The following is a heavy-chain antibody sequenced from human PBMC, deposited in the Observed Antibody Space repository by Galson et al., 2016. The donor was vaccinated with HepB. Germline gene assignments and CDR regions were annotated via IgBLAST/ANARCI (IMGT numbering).Heavy chain of an antibody. CDR1: GFTFTSYV. J-gene: IGHJ6*02. D-gene: IGHD3-10*01. V-gene: IGHV3-23*01. Sequence: SLRLSCAAFGFTFTSYVLSWVRQAPGKGLQWVSSISGTGDSTFYADSVKGRFTISRDKSKNTLYLQMNSLRAEDTAVYYCAKSIRGDDYYPFYYYSMDVWGQGTTVTVSS. CDR3: AKSIRGDDYYPFYYYSMDV. CDR2: ISGTGDST.